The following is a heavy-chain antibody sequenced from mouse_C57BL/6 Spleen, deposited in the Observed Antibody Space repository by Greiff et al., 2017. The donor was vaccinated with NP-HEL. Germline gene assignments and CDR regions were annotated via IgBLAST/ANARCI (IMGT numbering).Heavy chain of an antibody. CDR2: INPYNGGT. CDR3: ARNSNYVDYAMDY. V-gene: IGHV1-19*01. D-gene: IGHD2-5*01. Sequence: EVKLMESGPVLVKPGASVKMSCKASGYTFTDYYMNWVKQSHGKSLEWIGVINPYNGGTSYNQKFKGKATLTVDKSSSTAYMELNSLTSEDSAVYYCARNSNYVDYAMDYWGQGTSVTVSS. CDR1: GYTFTDYY. J-gene: IGHJ4*01.